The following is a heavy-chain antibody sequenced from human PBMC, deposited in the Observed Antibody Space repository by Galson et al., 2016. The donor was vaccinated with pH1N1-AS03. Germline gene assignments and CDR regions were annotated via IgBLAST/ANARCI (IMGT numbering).Heavy chain of an antibody. V-gene: IGHV4-38-2*02. Sequence: SETLSLTCTVSGYSISSGYYWGWIRQPPGKGLEWIASIYHSGRIYHNQSLQSRVIISVDTSKNQFSLKLASVTAADTAVYYCVRVWRNYMDVWGKGTTVTVSS. D-gene: IGHD1-1*01. CDR3: VRVWRNYMDV. J-gene: IGHJ6*03. CDR2: IYHSGRI. CDR1: GYSISSGYY.